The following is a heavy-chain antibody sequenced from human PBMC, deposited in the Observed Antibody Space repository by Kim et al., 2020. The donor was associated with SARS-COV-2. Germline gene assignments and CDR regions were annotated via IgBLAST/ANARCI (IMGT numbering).Heavy chain of an antibody. J-gene: IGHJ3*02. CDR1: GGSISSGGYY. CDR3: ARGDTIFGVVINAFDI. CDR2: IYYSGST. D-gene: IGHD3-3*01. V-gene: IGHV4-31*03. Sequence: SETLSLTCTVSGGSISSGGYYWSWIRQHPGKGLEWIGYIYYSGSTYYNPSLKGRVTISVDTSKNQFSLKLSSVTAADTAVYYCARGDTIFGVVINAFDIWGQGTMVTVSS.